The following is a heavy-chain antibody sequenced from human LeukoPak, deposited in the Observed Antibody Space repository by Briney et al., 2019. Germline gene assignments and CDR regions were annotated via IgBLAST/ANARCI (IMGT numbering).Heavy chain of an antibody. CDR3: AGSGGYSGYDFGDY. CDR2: INHSGST. CDR1: GGTFSGYY. J-gene: IGHJ4*02. V-gene: IGHV4-34*08. Sequence: SETLSLTCAVYGGTFSGYYWSWIRQPPGKGLEWIGEINHSGSTNYNPSLKSRVTISVDTSKNQFSLKLSSVTAADTAVYYCAGSGGYSGYDFGDYWGQGTLVTVSS. D-gene: IGHD5-12*01.